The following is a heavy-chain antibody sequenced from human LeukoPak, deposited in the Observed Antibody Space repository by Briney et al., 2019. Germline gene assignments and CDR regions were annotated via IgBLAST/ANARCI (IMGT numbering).Heavy chain of an antibody. D-gene: IGHD2-15*01. CDR3: ARDCSGGSCYVGYYYYMDV. Sequence: GGSLRLSCAASGFTFSSYEMNWVRQAPGKGLEWVSYISSSGSTIYFADSVKGRFTISRDNAKNSLYPQMNSLRAEDTAVYYCARDCSGGSCYVGYYYYMDVWGKGTTVTVSS. CDR2: ISSSGSTI. CDR1: GFTFSSYE. V-gene: IGHV3-48*03. J-gene: IGHJ6*03.